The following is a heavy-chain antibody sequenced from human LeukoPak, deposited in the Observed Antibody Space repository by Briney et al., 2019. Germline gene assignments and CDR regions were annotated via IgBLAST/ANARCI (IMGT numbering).Heavy chain of an antibody. J-gene: IGHJ4*02. CDR3: AKGEYSSSWYGFDY. CDR1: GFTFSSYA. CDR2: ISGSDGST. D-gene: IGHD6-13*01. Sequence: GGSLRLSCAASGFTFSSYAMSWVRQAPGKGLEWVSAISGSDGSTYYADSVKGRFTISRDNSKNTLYLQMNSLRAEDTAVYYCAKGEYSSSWYGFDYWGQGTLVTVSS. V-gene: IGHV3-23*01.